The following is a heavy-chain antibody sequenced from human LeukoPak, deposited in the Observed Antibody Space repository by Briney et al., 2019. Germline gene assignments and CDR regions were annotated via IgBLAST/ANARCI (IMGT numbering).Heavy chain of an antibody. Sequence: ASVKVSCKASGYTFTSYYMHWVRQAPGQGLEWMGWISPYNFNRKYAENLQGRVTMTTDTSTSTAYMELRSLRSDDTAVYYCARVEPAGWNYFDYWGQGTLVAVSS. J-gene: IGHJ4*02. CDR3: ARVEPAGWNYFDY. CDR1: GYTFTSYY. V-gene: IGHV1-18*04. CDR2: ISPYNFNR. D-gene: IGHD6-19*01.